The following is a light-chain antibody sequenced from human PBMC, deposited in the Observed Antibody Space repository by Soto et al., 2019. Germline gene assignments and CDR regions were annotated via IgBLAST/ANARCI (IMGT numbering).Light chain of an antibody. V-gene: IGKV1-9*01. CDR1: QGINSY. J-gene: IGKJ4*01. CDR3: QQLYTYPLT. Sequence: DIQLTQSPSFLSASVGDRVTVTCRASQGINSYLAWYQQKPGKAPKLLIYTASTLQSGVPSRFSGSGSGTEFTLTITSLQPVDFAAYYCQQLYTYPLTFGGGTKVDIK. CDR2: TAS.